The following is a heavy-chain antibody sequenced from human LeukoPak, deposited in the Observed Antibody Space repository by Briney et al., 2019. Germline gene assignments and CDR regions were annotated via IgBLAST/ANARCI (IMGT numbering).Heavy chain of an antibody. D-gene: IGHD6-19*01. Sequence: SETLSLTCTVSGGSISSDYWGWIRQPPGRGLEWIGYIHYSGSTNYNPSLKSRVTISVDTSKNKFSLKLSSVTAADTAVYYCARGRRAVAGDYYYYYGMDVWGQGTTVTVSS. CDR3: ARGRRAVAGDYYYYYGMDV. J-gene: IGHJ6*01. V-gene: IGHV4-59*01. CDR1: GGSISSDY. CDR2: IHYSGST.